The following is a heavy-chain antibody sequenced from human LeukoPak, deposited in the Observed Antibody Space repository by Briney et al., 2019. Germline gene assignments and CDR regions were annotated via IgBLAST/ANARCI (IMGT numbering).Heavy chain of an antibody. CDR3: ARKYCSSTSCYGASYNWFDP. Sequence: PGGSLRPSCAASGFTFSSYAMSWVRQAPGKGLEWVSAISGIVGSTYYADSVKGRFTISRDNSKNTLYLQMNSLRAEDTAVYYCARKYCSSTSCYGASYNWFDPWGQGTLVTVSS. V-gene: IGHV3-23*01. J-gene: IGHJ5*02. CDR1: GFTFSSYA. D-gene: IGHD2-2*01. CDR2: ISGIVGST.